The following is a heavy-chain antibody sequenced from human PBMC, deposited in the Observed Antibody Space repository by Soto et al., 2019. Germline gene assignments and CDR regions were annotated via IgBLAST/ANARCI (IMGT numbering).Heavy chain of an antibody. CDR2: IIPIFGTA. J-gene: IGHJ4*02. CDR3: ARDSPMGYSYGRHFDY. CDR1: GGTFSSYA. Sequence: AASVKVSCKASGGTFSSYAISWVRQAPGQGLEWMGGIIPIFGTANYAQKFQGRVTITADESTSTAYMELSSLRSEDTAVYYCARDSPMGYSYGRHFDYWGQGTLVTVSS. V-gene: IGHV1-69*13. D-gene: IGHD5-18*01.